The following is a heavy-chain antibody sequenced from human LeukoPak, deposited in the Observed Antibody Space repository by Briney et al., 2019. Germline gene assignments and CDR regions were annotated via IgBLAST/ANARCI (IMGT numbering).Heavy chain of an antibody. CDR3: AKPTSTHITVAGGFDC. CDR1: GLTFNSYG. CDR2: ISYDGSNK. Sequence: PGGSLRLSCAASGLTFNSYGMHWVRQAPGKGLEWVTVISYDGSNKYYSDSVKGRFTISRDNSKNTLNLQMNSLRGEDTAVYFCAKPTSTHITVAGGFDCWGQGTLVTVSS. J-gene: IGHJ4*02. D-gene: IGHD6-19*01. V-gene: IGHV3-30*18.